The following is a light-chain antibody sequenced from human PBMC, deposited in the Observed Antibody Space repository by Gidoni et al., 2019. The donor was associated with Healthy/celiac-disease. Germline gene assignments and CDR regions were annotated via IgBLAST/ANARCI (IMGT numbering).Light chain of an antibody. CDR1: QSISSW. Sequence: DIQITQSPSTLSASVGDRVTITCRASQSISSWLAWYQQKPGKAPKLLIYDASRLESGVPSRFSGSGSGTEFTLTISSLQPDDFATYYCQQYNSYSPWTFGQGTKVEIK. CDR3: QQYNSYSPWT. CDR2: DAS. V-gene: IGKV1-5*01. J-gene: IGKJ1*01.